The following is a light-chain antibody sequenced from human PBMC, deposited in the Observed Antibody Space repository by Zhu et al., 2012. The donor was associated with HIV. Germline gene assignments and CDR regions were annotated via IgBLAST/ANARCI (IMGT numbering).Light chain of an antibody. CDR1: QSVSSSY. CDR3: QQYDSTSGFT. CDR2: GAS. J-gene: IGKJ3*01. V-gene: IGKV3-20*01. Sequence: EIVLTQSPGTLSLSPGERATLSCRASQSVSSSYLAWYQQKPGQAPRLLIYGASSRATGIPDRFSGSESGTDFTLTISRLEPEDFAVYYCQQYDSTSGFTFGPGTKVDIK.